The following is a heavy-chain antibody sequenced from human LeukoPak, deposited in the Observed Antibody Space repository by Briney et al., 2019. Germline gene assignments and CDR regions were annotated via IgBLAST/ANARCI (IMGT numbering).Heavy chain of an antibody. V-gene: IGHV3-21*01. CDR1: GFTFSSYS. Sequence: GGSLRLSCAASGFTFSSYSMNWVRQAPGKGLEWVSSISSSSGDIYYADSMKGRFTVSRDNAKNSLFLQMNSLRAEDTAIYYCARSLTTLTYEGYWGQGTLVTVSS. D-gene: IGHD1-1*01. J-gene: IGHJ4*02. CDR3: ARSLTTLTYEGY. CDR2: ISSSSGDI.